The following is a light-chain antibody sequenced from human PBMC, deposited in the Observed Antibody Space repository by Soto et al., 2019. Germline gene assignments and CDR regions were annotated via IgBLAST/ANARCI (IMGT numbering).Light chain of an antibody. CDR2: AES. Sequence: IRMTQSPSSLSASTGDRVIITSRARQGISSYLAWYQQTPGKAPKLLIYAESTLQSGVASRFSGSGSGTDFTLTVSCLQSEDFATYYCQQYYSYPCTFGQGTNVDIK. V-gene: IGKV1-8*01. J-gene: IGKJ2*02. CDR3: QQYYSYPCT. CDR1: QGISSY.